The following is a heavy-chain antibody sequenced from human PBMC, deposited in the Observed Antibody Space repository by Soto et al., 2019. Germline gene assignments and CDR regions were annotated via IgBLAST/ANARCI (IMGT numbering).Heavy chain of an antibody. CDR1: GFTFSTYS. CDR3: AREISYVSGGHLYYGMDV. Sequence: PGGSLRLSCAASGFTFSTYSMNWVRQAPGKGLEWVSYISYTSTTIYYADSVRGRFSIFRENSKNLLFLQMFFLRAEDTAVYYCAREISYVSGGHLYYGMDVLGQGTAVTVS. CDR2: ISYTSTTI. D-gene: IGHD3-16*01. V-gene: IGHV3-48*04. J-gene: IGHJ6*02.